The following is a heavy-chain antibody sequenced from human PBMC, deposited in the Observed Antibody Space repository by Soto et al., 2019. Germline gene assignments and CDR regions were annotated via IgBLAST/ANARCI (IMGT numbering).Heavy chain of an antibody. J-gene: IGHJ4*02. D-gene: IGHD6-19*01. Sequence: EVQLLESGGGLVQPWGSLRLSCAASGFTFSRYAMSWVRQAPGKGLEWVSAISGSGGSTYYADSAKGRFTITRDNSKNTLYLQMNSLRAEDTAVYYCAKGPIAVASNIDYWGQGTLVTASS. CDR2: ISGSGGST. CDR1: GFTFSRYA. CDR3: AKGPIAVASNIDY. V-gene: IGHV3-23*01.